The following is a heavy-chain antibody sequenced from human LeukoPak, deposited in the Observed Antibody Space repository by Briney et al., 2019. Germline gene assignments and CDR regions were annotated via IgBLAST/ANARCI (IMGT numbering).Heavy chain of an antibody. CDR3: ASGSLGDGYGVGDYYQYMDV. CDR1: GGTFNSYA. Sequence: GSSVKVSCKASGGTFNSYAISWVRQAPGQGLEWMGGIMPLFGTANYAQEFQGRGMFTTYESASKDYMEVRSLRSEDTAVYYCASGSLGDGYGVGDYYQYMDVWGKGTTVTVSS. J-gene: IGHJ6*03. CDR2: IMPLFGTA. D-gene: IGHD5-24*01. V-gene: IGHV1-69*05.